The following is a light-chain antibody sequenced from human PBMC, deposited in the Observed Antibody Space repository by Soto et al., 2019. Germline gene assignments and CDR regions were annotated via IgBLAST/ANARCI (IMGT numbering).Light chain of an antibody. V-gene: IGKV3D-15*01. CDR1: QSVSSN. CDR2: DIS. J-gene: IGKJ4*01. Sequence: ETVMTQSPATLSVSPGERATLSCRASQSVSSNLAWYQQKPGQLPRLLIYDISTRATGIPTRFSGSGSGTEFTLTISSLQSEDFAVYYCQQYNSWPLTFGGGTKVEIK. CDR3: QQYNSWPLT.